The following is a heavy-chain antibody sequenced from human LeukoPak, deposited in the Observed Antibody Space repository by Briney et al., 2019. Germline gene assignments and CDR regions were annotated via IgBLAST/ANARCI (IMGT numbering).Heavy chain of an antibody. J-gene: IGHJ4*02. CDR3: ARGPPHYDPPLPGDY. V-gene: IGHV1-8*01. CDR1: EYTFTSYD. Sequence: ASVKVSCKASEYTFTSYDINWVRQAAGQGLEWMGWMNPNSGNTGYAQKFQGRVTMTRDTSISTAYMELSSLRSDDTAVYYCARGPPHYDPPLPGDYWGQGTLVTVSS. D-gene: IGHD3-3*01. CDR2: MNPNSGNT.